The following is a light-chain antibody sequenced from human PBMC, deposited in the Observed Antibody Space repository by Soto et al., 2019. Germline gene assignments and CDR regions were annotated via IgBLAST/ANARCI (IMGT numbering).Light chain of an antibody. J-gene: IGKJ1*01. V-gene: IGKV1-5*01. CDR2: DAS. CDR3: QQYNGD. CDR1: QSISSW. Sequence: DIQMTQSPSTLSASVGDRVTITCRASQSISSWLAWYQQKPGKAPKLLIYDASSLESGVPSRFSGSGSGTEFTLTISSLQPDDFATYYCQQYNGDFGQGTKVDSK.